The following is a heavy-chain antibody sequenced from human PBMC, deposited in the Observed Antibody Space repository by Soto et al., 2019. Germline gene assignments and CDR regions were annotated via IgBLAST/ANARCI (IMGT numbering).Heavy chain of an antibody. D-gene: IGHD1-26*01. J-gene: IGHJ4*01. CDR2: ISSYNAKT. Sequence: QVQLVQSGAEVKKPGASVKVSCKASGDTVTGYGVTWVRQAPGQGLEWMGWISSYNAKTRYAQKFQGRVSMTTDTSTNTVKMDLRSLPSAATAVYYCATGGGKRYGEFDFWGQEPWSSAPQ. CDR1: GDTVTGYG. CDR3: ATGGGKRYGEFDF. V-gene: IGHV1-18*01.